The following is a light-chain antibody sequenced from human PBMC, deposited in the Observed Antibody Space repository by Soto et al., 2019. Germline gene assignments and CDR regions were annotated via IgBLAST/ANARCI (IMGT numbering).Light chain of an antibody. Sequence: SYELTQTPSLSVAPEKTASITCGGDNIGSQSVHWYQHKPGQAPILVMRYDSDRPSGIPERFSGSNSSNTATLTISRVEAGDEDDYYCQVWDSSSDRPVFGGGTQLTVL. CDR1: NIGSQS. CDR2: YDS. CDR3: QVWDSSSDRPV. J-gene: IGLJ3*02. V-gene: IGLV3-21*04.